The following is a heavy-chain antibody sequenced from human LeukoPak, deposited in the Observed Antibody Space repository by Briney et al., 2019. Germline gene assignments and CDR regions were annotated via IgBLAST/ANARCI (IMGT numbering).Heavy chain of an antibody. V-gene: IGHV3-48*01. J-gene: IGHJ4*02. CDR1: GFTFSNYR. Sequence: AGGSLRLSCAASGFTFSNYRMNWVRQAPGKGLEWVSYISSSSTIYYADSVKGRFTISRDNAKNSLYLQMNSLRAEDTAVYYCARDTGVWGQGTLVTVSS. CDR2: ISSSSTI. CDR3: ARDTGV. D-gene: IGHD1-14*01.